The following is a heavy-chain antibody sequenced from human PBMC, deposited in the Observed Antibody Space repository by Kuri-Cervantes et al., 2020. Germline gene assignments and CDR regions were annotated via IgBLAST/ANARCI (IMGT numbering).Heavy chain of an antibody. CDR1: GFTFSSYS. Sequence: GESLKISCAASGFTFSSYSMNWVRQAPGKGLEWVSYISSSGGTRYYAGSVKGRFTISRDNAKNSLYLQMNSLRAEDTAVYYCARDHYSAGWYDIGAFDIWGQGTMVTVSS. J-gene: IGHJ3*02. V-gene: IGHV3-48*04. D-gene: IGHD6-19*01. CDR2: ISSSGGTR. CDR3: ARDHYSAGWYDIGAFDI.